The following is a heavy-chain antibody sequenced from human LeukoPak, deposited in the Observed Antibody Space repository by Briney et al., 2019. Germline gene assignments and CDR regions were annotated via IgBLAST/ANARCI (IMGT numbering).Heavy chain of an antibody. CDR1: GFTFSSYN. V-gene: IGHV3-21*06. CDR3: ASGRNWNYKGTFFDY. CDR2: ISSSINYI. D-gene: IGHD1-7*01. Sequence: PGGSLRLSCAASGFTFSSYNMNWVRQAPGKGLEWVSFISSSINYIHYADPVKGRFTISRDNAKNSLYLQMNSLRAEDTAVYYCASGRNWNYKGTFFDYWGQGTLVTVSS. J-gene: IGHJ4*02.